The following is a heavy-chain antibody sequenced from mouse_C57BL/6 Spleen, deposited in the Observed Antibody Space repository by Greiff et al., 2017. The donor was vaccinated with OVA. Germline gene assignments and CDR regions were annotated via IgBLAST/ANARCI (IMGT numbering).Heavy chain of an antibody. CDR3: ARSRTDFDY. CDR1: GYTFTSYW. J-gene: IGHJ2*01. CDR2: IYPSDSET. Sequence: HVQLQPPWAELVRPGSSVKLSCKASGYTFTSYWMDWVKQMPGQGLEWIGNIYPSDSETHYNQKFKDNATLTVDKSSSTAYMQLSSLTSEDYAVYYCARSRTDFDYWGQGTTLTVSS. V-gene: IGHV1-61*01.